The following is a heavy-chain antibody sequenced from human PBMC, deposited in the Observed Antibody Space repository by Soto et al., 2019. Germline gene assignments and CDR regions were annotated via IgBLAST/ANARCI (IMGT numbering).Heavy chain of an antibody. D-gene: IGHD3-22*01. CDR3: AREDYYDSNCYFGYFDS. V-gene: IGHV4-59*01. CDR1: GGSISSYY. Sequence: SETLSLTCTVSGGSISSYYWSWIRQPPGKGLEWIGYIYYSGSTNYNPSIKSRVTISVXXXXXXFSLKLSSVTAADTAVYYCAREDYYDSNCYFGYFDSWGXDTLFTVSS. J-gene: IGHJ4*02. CDR2: IYYSGST.